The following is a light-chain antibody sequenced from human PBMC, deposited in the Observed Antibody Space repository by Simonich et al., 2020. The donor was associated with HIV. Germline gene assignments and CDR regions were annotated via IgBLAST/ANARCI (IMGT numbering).Light chain of an antibody. Sequence: DIVMTQSPDSLAVSLGERATINCKSSQSVLYSSNIKSYLAWYQQKPGQPPKLLIYWASTRESGVPDRFSGSGSGTDFTLTISSLQAEDVAVYYCQQYYSTPWTFGQGTKVEIK. CDR2: WAS. CDR3: QQYYSTPWT. V-gene: IGKV4-1*01. J-gene: IGKJ1*01. CDR1: QSVLYSSNIKSY.